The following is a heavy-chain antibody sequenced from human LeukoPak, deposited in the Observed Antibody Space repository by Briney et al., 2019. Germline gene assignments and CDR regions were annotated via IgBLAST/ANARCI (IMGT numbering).Heavy chain of an antibody. CDR2: INRDGSTT. CDR3: ARGNYYGMDV. CDR1: ESTFSKFW. J-gene: IGHJ6*02. Sequence: GGSLRLSCAASESTFSKFWMPWVRQAPGKGLLWVSGINRDGSTTTYADSVKGRFTVSRDNAKNTLYLQMNSLRAEDTAVYYCARGNYYGMDVWGQGTTVTVSS. V-gene: IGHV3-74*03. D-gene: IGHD2/OR15-2a*01.